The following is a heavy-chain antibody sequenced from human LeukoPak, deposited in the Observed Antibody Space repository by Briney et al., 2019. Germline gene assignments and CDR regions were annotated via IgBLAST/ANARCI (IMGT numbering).Heavy chain of an antibody. Sequence: SETLSLTCTVSGGSISSSSYYWGWIRQPPGKGLEWIGSIYYSGSTYYNPSLKSRLTISVDTSKNQFSLKLSSATPAHTAVYHCARRSPPPYHILTGYQTMGCWQLVLWGRGALVTSSS. CDR3: ARRSPPPYHILTGYQTMGCWQLVL. CDR1: GGSISSSSYY. CDR2: IYYSGST. V-gene: IGHV4-39*01. J-gene: IGHJ2*01. D-gene: IGHD3-9*01.